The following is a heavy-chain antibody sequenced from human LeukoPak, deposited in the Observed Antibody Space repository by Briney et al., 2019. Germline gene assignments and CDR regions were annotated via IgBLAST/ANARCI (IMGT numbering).Heavy chain of an antibody. Sequence: GGSLRLSCAASGFTFSSYAMSWVRQAPGKGLEWVSAISGSGGSTYYADSVKGRYTISRDNSKNTLYLQMNSLRAEDTAVYYCAKVVGADHYYYYYGMDVWGQGTTVTVSS. CDR1: GFTFSSYA. CDR3: AKVVGADHYYYYYGMDV. J-gene: IGHJ6*02. CDR2: ISGSGGST. D-gene: IGHD2-2*01. V-gene: IGHV3-23*01.